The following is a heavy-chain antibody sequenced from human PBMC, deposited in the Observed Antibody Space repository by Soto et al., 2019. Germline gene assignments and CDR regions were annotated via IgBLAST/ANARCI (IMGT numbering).Heavy chain of an antibody. J-gene: IGHJ4*02. CDR3: ARGTGAVYYFDY. Sequence: EVQLLESGGGLVQPGGSLRLSCAASGFTSSSYAMSWVRQAPGKGLEWVSGISGSGGSTYYADSVKGRFTISRDNSKNTLDLQMSSLRAEDTAVYDCARGTGAVYYFDYWGQGTLVTVSS. CDR2: ISGSGGST. V-gene: IGHV3-23*01. CDR1: GFTSSSYA. D-gene: IGHD3-16*01.